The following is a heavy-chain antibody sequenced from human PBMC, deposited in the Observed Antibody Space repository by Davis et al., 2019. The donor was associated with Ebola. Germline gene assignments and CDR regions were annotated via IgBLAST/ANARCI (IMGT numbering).Heavy chain of an antibody. CDR2: IKQDGSEK. Sequence: GESLKISCAASGFSFSSYWMSWVRQAPGKGLEWVANIKQDGSEKYYVDSVEGRFTISRDNAKNSLFLQMNDLRADDTALYYCASGDGRGNSYDMDVWGQGTTIIVSS. CDR3: ASGDGRGNSYDMDV. CDR1: GFSFSSYW. V-gene: IGHV3-7*03. J-gene: IGHJ6*02. D-gene: IGHD4-23*01.